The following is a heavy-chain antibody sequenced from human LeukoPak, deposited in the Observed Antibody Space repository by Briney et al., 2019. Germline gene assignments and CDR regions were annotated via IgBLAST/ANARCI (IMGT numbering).Heavy chain of an antibody. V-gene: IGHV4-59*01. CDR1: GGSISSYY. Sequence: PSETLSLTCTVSGGSISSYYWSWIRQPPGKGLEWIGYLYDSGNTNYNPSLKSRVTISVDTSKNQLSLKLSSVTTADTAVYYCARVPPLPPSVGVRRDSYYSYMDIWGKGTTVTVSS. CDR2: LYDSGNT. J-gene: IGHJ6*03. CDR3: ARVPPLPPSVGVRRDSYYSYMDI. D-gene: IGHD2-2*01.